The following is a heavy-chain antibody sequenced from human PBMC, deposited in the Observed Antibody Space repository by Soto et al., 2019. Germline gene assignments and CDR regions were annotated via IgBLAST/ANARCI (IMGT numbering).Heavy chain of an antibody. CDR2: IYYSGST. CDR1: GGSISSYY. J-gene: IGHJ4*02. D-gene: IGHD5-12*01. V-gene: IGHV4-59*01. Sequence: SETLSLTCTVSGGSISSYYWSWIRQPPGKGLEWIGYIYYSGSTNYNPSLKSRVTISVDTSKNQFSLKLSSVTAADTAVYYCARGPRKMATIYFDYWGQGTLVTVSS. CDR3: ARGPRKMATIYFDY.